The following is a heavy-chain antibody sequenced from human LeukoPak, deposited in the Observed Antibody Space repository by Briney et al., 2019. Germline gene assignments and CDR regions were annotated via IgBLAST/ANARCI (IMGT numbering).Heavy chain of an antibody. V-gene: IGHV4-59*08. D-gene: IGHD4-17*01. CDR3: AMSFADYGDYPLDYYYYYIDV. CDR2: ICYNGST. J-gene: IGHJ6*03. Sequence: PSETLSLTCTVSGCSISGYNWTWIRQPPGKGLEWIGYICYNGSTNYNASLVSGFTISVTPSKNQSLLMLTTMTNADAAVYYSAMSFADYGDYPLDYYYYYIDVWGKGPTVTISS. CDR1: GCSISGYN.